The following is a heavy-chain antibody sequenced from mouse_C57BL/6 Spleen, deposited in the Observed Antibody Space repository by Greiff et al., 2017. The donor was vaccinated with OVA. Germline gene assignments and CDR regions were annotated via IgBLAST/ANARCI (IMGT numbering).Heavy chain of an antibody. D-gene: IGHD1-1*01. CDR1: GYTFTDYY. CDR2: IYPGSGNT. CDR3: ARDIYYYGRGDYWYCDV. Sequence: QVQLQQSGAELVRPGASVKLSCKASGYTFTDYYINWVKQRPGQGLEWIARIYPGSGNTYYNEKFKGKATLTAEKSSSTAYMQLSSLTSEDSGVYFCARDIYYYGRGDYWYCDVWGTGTTVTVAA. J-gene: IGHJ1*03. V-gene: IGHV1-76*01.